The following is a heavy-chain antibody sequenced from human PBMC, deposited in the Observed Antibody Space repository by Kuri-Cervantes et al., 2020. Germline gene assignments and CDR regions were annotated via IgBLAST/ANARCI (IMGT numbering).Heavy chain of an antibody. CDR3: AAAMRRPQKNWFDP. Sequence: ESLKISCVASGFTFSSYWMSWIRQPPGKGLEWIGEINHSGSTNYNPSLKSRVTISVDTSKNQFSLKLSSVTAADTAVYYCAAAMRRPQKNWFDPWGQGTLVTVSS. CDR1: GFTFSSYW. D-gene: IGHD2-2*01. J-gene: IGHJ5*02. V-gene: IGHV4-34*08. CDR2: INHSGST.